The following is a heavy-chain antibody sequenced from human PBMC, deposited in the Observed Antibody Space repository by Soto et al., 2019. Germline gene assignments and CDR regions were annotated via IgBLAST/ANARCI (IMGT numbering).Heavy chain of an antibody. V-gene: IGHV1-69*06. J-gene: IGHJ6*02. D-gene: IGHD2-2*01. Sequence: RASVKVSCKASGGTFSSYAISWVRQAPGQGLEWMGGIIPIFGTANYAQKFQGRVTITADKSTSTAYMELSSLRSEDTAVYYCARGRVPAALYYYYYYGMDVWGQGTTVTVYS. CDR1: GGTFSSYA. CDR3: ARGRVPAALYYYYYYGMDV. CDR2: IIPIFGTA.